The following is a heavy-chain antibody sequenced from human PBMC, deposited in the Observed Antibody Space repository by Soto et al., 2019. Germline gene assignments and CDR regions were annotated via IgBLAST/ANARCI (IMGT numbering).Heavy chain of an antibody. V-gene: IGHV4-61*01. CDR1: GGSVSSDTHY. Sequence: PSETLSLTCTVSGGSVSSDTHYWSWIRQPPGKRPEWIGFIYSSGSTNYNPSLKSRVTMSVDTSKNQFSLKLRSVIVADTAVYHCARFVRSCSGTTCYTRADVWGQGTTVTVS. CDR2: IYSSGST. J-gene: IGHJ6*02. D-gene: IGHD2-2*02. CDR3: ARFVRSCSGTTCYTRADV.